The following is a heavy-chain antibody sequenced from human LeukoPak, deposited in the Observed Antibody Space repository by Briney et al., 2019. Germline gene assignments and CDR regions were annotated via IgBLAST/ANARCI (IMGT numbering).Heavy chain of an antibody. J-gene: IGHJ3*02. CDR3: ARLTMIRGSFGAFDI. D-gene: IGHD3-10*01. V-gene: IGHV4-39*01. Sequence: SETLSLTCSVSGGSFSYSNYYWGWVRQPSGKGLEWIANIYYSGSTYYNSSLKSRLTVSLDTSRNQLSLRLTSVTAADTAVYYCARLTMIRGSFGAFDIWGQGTMVTVSS. CDR2: IYYSGST. CDR1: GGSFSYSNYY.